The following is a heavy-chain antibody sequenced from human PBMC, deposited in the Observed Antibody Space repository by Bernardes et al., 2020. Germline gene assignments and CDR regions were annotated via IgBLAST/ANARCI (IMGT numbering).Heavy chain of an antibody. CDR2: ISGSGGST. V-gene: IGHV3-23*01. CDR3: AKSIEPLRYFDWYSTLERRVYEGDAFDI. D-gene: IGHD3-9*01. CDR1: GFTFSSYA. J-gene: IGHJ3*02. Sequence: GGSLRLSCAASGFTFSSYAMSWVRQAPGKGLEWVSAISGSGGSTYYADSVKGRFTISRDNSKNTLYLQMNSLRAEDTAVYYCAKSIEPLRYFDWYSTLERRVYEGDAFDIWGQGTMVTVSS.